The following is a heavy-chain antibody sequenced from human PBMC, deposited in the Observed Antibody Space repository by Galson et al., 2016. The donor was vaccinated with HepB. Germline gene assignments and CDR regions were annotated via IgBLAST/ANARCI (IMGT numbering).Heavy chain of an antibody. Sequence: ETLSLTCTVSGGSISSYYWSWIRQPPGKGLEYIGYIYHTGSTNYNPSLKSRVTISVDTSKNQFSLSLSSVTAADTAVYYCARDRTASWSGFDYWGPGTLVTVSS. D-gene: IGHD6-13*01. J-gene: IGHJ4*02. CDR2: IYHTGST. CDR1: GGSISSYY. CDR3: ARDRTASWSGFDY. V-gene: IGHV4-59*01.